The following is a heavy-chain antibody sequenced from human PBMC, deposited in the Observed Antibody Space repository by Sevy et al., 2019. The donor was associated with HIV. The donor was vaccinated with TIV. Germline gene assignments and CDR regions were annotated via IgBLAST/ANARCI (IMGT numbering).Heavy chain of an antibody. V-gene: IGHV1-58*01. J-gene: IGHJ3*02. D-gene: IGHD3-16*01. CDR2: IVVGSGVT. Sequence: ASVKVSCKASGFTFSSSAVQWVRQARGQSLEWIGWIVVGSGVTNYAQKFQERVTITRDMSTSTVYMERTSLRSEDTAIYYCAAEDMTTFGGHLRVFDIWGQGTMVTVSS. CDR1: GFTFSSSA. CDR3: AAEDMTTFGGHLRVFDI.